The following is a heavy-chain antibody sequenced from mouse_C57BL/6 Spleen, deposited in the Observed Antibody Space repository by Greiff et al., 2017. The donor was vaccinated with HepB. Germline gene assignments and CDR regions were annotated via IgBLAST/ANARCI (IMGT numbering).Heavy chain of an antibody. V-gene: IGHV1-72*01. CDR3: AREGDYYGSSYGRLGAMDY. CDR2: IDPNSGGT. J-gene: IGHJ4*01. Sequence: SCQASGYTFTSYWMHWVKQRPGRGLEWIGRIDPNSGGTKYNEKFKSKATLTVDKPSSTAYMQLSSLTSEDSAVYYCAREGDYYGSSYGRLGAMDYWGQGTSVTVSS. D-gene: IGHD1-1*01. CDR1: GYTFTSYW.